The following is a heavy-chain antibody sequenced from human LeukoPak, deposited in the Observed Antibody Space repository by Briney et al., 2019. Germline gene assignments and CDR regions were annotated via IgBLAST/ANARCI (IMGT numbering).Heavy chain of an antibody. CDR2: TYYRSKWIY. V-gene: IGHV6-1*01. CDR3: ARDPSDDQGFDC. CDR1: GDSVSSNTAA. J-gene: IGHJ5*01. Sequence: SQTLSLTCAISGDSVSSNTAAWYWIRQSPSRGLEWLGRTYYRSKWIYEYAECVRSRITINVDTSKNQLSLHLNSVTPEDTTVYYCARDPSDDQGFDCWGQGTLVTVSS. D-gene: IGHD3-3*01.